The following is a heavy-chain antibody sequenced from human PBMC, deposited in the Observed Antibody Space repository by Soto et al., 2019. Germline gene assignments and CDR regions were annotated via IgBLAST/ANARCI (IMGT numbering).Heavy chain of an antibody. CDR3: ARAKQQLIPYYYYYYGMDV. Sequence: GASVKVSCKASGGTFSSYAISWVRQAPGQGLEWMGGIIPIFGTANYAQKFQGRVTITADKSTSTAYMELSSLRSEDTAVYYCARAKQQLIPYYYYYYGMDVWGQGTTVTVSS. V-gene: IGHV1-69*06. J-gene: IGHJ6*02. CDR1: GGTFSSYA. D-gene: IGHD6-13*01. CDR2: IIPIFGTA.